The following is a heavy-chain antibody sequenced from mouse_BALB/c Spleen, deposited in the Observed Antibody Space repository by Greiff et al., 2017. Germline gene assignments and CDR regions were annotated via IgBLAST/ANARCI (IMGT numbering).Heavy chain of an antibody. V-gene: IGHV14-3*02. CDR2: IDSANGNT. D-gene: IGHD4-1*01. Sequence: EVQGVESGAELVKPGASVKLSCTASGFNIKDTYMHWVKQRPEQGLEWIGRIDSANGNTKYDPKFQGKATITADTSSNTAYLQLSSLTSEDTAVYYCARGLGWAMDYWGQGTSVTVSS. J-gene: IGHJ4*01. CDR3: ARGLGWAMDY. CDR1: GFNIKDTY.